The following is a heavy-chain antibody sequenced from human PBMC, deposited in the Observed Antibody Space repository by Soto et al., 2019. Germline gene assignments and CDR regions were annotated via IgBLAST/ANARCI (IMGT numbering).Heavy chain of an antibody. CDR2: MYHSGIA. Sequence: TSETLSLTCAVSGYSIRNGYYWGWIRQPPGKGLEWIGSMYHSGIAYYNPSLQSRVAISIDTSKNQFSLKLISVTAADTAVYYCARDYEYYYDNSADYSRPFDFWGQGMLVTVSS. J-gene: IGHJ4*02. D-gene: IGHD3-22*01. V-gene: IGHV4-38-2*02. CDR3: ARDYEYYYDNSADYSRPFDF. CDR1: GYSIRNGYY.